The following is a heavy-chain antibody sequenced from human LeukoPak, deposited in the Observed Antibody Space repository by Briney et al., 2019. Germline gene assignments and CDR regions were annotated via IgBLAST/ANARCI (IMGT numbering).Heavy chain of an antibody. Sequence: PSETLSLTCAVYGGSFSGYYWSWIRQPPGKGLEWIGEINHSGSTNYNPSLKSRVTISVDTSKNQFSLKLSSVTAADTAVYYCARGPNPYCSSTSCYPYYYGMDVWGQGTTVTVSS. V-gene: IGHV4-34*01. CDR1: GGSFSGYY. J-gene: IGHJ6*02. D-gene: IGHD2-2*01. CDR3: ARGPNPYCSSTSCYPYYYGMDV. CDR2: INHSGST.